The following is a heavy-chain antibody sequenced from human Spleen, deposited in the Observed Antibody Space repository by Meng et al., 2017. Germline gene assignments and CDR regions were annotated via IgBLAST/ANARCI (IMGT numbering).Heavy chain of an antibody. V-gene: IGHV4-61*02. D-gene: IGHD6-25*01. CDR3: ARMFSSGWLPRGSFDY. CDR1: GGSISIGSYY. Sequence: SETLSLTCTVAGGSISIGSYYWNWIRQPAGKGLEWIGRIYTSESTNYNPSLKSRVTISVDTSKNQFSLKLSSLTAADTAVYYCARMFSSGWLPRGSFDYWGQGTLVTVSS. J-gene: IGHJ4*02. CDR2: IYTSEST.